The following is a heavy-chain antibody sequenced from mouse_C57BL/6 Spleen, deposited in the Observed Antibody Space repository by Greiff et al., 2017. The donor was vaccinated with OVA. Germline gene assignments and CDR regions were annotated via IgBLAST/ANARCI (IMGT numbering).Heavy chain of an antibody. CDR1: GYTFTGYW. V-gene: IGHV1-9*01. J-gene: IGHJ2*01. CDR3: ARGLYYYGSSPGYFDY. D-gene: IGHD1-1*01. Sequence: VQLQQSGAELMKPGASVKLSCKATGYTFTGYWIEWVKQRPGHGLEWIGEILPGSGSTNYNEKFKGKATFTADTSSNTAYMQLSSLTTEDSAIYYCARGLYYYGSSPGYFDYWGQGTTLTVSS. CDR2: ILPGSGST.